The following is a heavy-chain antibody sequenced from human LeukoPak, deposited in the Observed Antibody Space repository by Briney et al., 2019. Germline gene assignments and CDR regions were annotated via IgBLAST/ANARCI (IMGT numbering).Heavy chain of an antibody. V-gene: IGHV3-23*01. CDR1: GFTFSSYA. CDR2: ISGNGGNT. J-gene: IGHJ4*02. CDR3: AKEQRLYSSSPFDY. D-gene: IGHD6-13*01. Sequence: GGSLRLSCAASGFTFSSYAMSWVRQAPGKGLEWVSAISGNGGNTYYADSVKGRFTISRDNSKNTLYVQMNSLRAEDTAIYYCAKEQRLYSSSPFDYWGQGTLVAVSS.